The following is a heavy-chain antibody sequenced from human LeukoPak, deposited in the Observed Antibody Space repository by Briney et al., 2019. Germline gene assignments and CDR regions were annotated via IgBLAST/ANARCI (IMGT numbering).Heavy chain of an antibody. V-gene: IGHV3-23*01. D-gene: IGHD3-10*01. CDR1: GFTFSSYA. CDR2: ISGSGGST. J-gene: IGHJ6*02. Sequence: PGGSLRLSCAASGFTFSSYAMSWVRQAPGKGLEWVSAISGSGGSTYYADSVKGRFTISRDNSKNTLYLQMNSLRAEDTAVYYCAKSSGSIFIGPYGMDVWGQGTTVTVSS. CDR3: AKSSGSIFIGPYGMDV.